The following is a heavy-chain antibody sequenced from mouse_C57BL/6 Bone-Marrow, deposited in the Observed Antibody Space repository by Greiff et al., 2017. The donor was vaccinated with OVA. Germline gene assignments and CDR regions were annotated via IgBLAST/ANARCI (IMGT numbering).Heavy chain of an antibody. V-gene: IGHV7-1*01. Sequence: EVKLMESGGGLVQSGRSLRLSCATSGFTFSDFYMEWVRQAPGKGLEWIAASRNKANDYTTEYSASVKGRFIVSRDTSQSILYLQMNALRAEDTAIYYCARDYYGSSYRLGYWYFDVWGTGTTVTVSS. CDR2: SRNKANDYTT. D-gene: IGHD1-1*01. J-gene: IGHJ1*03. CDR1: GFTFSDFY. CDR3: ARDYYGSSYRLGYWYFDV.